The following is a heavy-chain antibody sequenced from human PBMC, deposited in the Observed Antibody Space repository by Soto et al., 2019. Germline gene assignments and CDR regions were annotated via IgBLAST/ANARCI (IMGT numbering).Heavy chain of an antibody. Sequence: QVQLVESGGGVVQPGWSLRLSCAASGFTFSDYGMHWVHQAPGEGLQWVAVIWFDGSNEHYADSVKGRFTISRDNSKNTLYLQMYSLRAGDTAVYYCARGSLYCSSTSCSYGMDVWGQGTTVTFSS. CDR2: IWFDGSNE. CDR1: GFTFSDYG. CDR3: ARGSLYCSSTSCSYGMDV. J-gene: IGHJ6*02. D-gene: IGHD2-15*01. V-gene: IGHV3-33*01.